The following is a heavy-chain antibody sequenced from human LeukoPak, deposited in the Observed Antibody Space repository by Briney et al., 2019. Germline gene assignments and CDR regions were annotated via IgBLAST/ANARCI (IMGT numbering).Heavy chain of an antibody. CDR1: GFTFSSYA. Sequence: GGSLRLSCAASGFTFSSYAMSWVRQAPGKGLEWVSAISGSGGSTYYADSVKGRFTISRDNSKNTLYLQMNSLRAEDTAVYYCARVNYDILTGYSYYFDYWGQGTLVTVSS. CDR3: ARVNYDILTGYSYYFDY. D-gene: IGHD3-9*01. V-gene: IGHV3-23*01. CDR2: ISGSGGST. J-gene: IGHJ4*02.